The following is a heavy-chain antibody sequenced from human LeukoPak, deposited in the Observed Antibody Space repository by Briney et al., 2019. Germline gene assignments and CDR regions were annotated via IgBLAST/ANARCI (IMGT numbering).Heavy chain of an antibody. CDR3: ARAPSTGHGDYGPFY. V-gene: IGHV1-18*04. D-gene: IGHD4-17*01. CDR2: ISAYSGNT. CDR1: GYTFTGYY. Sequence: ASVKVSCKASGYTFTGYYMHWVRQAPGQGLEWMGWISAYSGNTNYAQNLQGRVTMTTDTSTSTAYMELRSLRSDDTAVYYCARAPSTGHGDYGPFYWGQGTLVTVSS. J-gene: IGHJ4*02.